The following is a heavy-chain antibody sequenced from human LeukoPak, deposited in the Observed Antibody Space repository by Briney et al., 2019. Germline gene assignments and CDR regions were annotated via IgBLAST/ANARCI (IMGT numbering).Heavy chain of an antibody. CDR3: AREGIAAAGRGVWFDP. CDR1: GGSISSYY. CDR2: IYTSGST. D-gene: IGHD6-13*01. V-gene: IGHV4-4*07. J-gene: IGHJ5*02. Sequence: SETLSLTCTVSGGSISSYYWSWIRQPAGKGLEWIGRIYTSGSTNYNPSLKSRVTMSVDTSKNQFSLKLSSVTAADTAVYYCAREGIAAAGRGVWFDPWGQGTLVTVSS.